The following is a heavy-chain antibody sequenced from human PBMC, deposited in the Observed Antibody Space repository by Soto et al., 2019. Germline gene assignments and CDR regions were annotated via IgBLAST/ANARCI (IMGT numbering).Heavy chain of an antibody. CDR3: ARMATFGSLNWFDP. D-gene: IGHD3-16*01. V-gene: IGHV1-8*01. CDR2: MNPGSGDT. J-gene: IGHJ5*02. Sequence: QVKLVQSGAEGSEPGASVKVSCKASGSSFTNNDVSWVLQATGQGLAWMGWMNPGSGDTGYAQKFQGRVTMTRDISIATAYMELRSLRSDDTAIYYCARMATFGSLNWFDPWGQGTLVTVSS. CDR1: GSSFTNND.